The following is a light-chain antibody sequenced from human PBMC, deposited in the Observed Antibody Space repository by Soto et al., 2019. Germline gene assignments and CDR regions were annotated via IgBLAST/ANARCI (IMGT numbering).Light chain of an antibody. J-gene: IGLJ2*01. CDR2: GVS. Sequence: QSALTQPASVSGSPGQSITISCTGTRSDVGGSKYVSWYQQHPGKAPELMIYGVSNRPSGVSNRFSGSKSGNTASLTISGLQAEDEADYYCSSYTNTSTLLFGGGTKLTVL. CDR1: RSDVGGSKY. V-gene: IGLV2-14*01. CDR3: SSYTNTSTLL.